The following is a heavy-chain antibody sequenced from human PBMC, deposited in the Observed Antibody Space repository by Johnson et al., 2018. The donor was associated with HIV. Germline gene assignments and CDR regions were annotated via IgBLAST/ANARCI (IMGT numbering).Heavy chain of an antibody. V-gene: IGHV3-49*04. CDR1: GFTFGDYA. CDR3: SSDKGFCSGGNCHDAFDI. CDR2: IRSKAYGGTT. J-gene: IGHJ3*02. Sequence: MLLVESGGGLVRPGRSLRLSCTASGFTFGDYAMRWVRQAPGKGLEWLGFIRSKAYGGTTAYAASVQRRFSISRDDSKSIAYLQMNSLQTEDTAFYYCSSDKGFCSGGNCHDAFDIWGRGTMVTVSS. D-gene: IGHD2-15*01.